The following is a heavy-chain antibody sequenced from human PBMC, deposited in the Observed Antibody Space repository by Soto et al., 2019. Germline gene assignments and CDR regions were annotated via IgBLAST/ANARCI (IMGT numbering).Heavy chain of an antibody. D-gene: IGHD5-18*01. V-gene: IGHV4-31*03. CDR2: IYYSGST. CDR3: ARVLRGYRNAIALNWFDP. Sequence: SETLSLTCNVSGGSISSSSYYWSWIRQHPGKGLEWIGYIYYSGSTYYNPSLKSRVTISVDTSKNQFSLKLSSVTAADTAVYYCARVLRGYRNAIALNWFDPWGQGTLVTVSS. CDR1: GGSISSSSYY. J-gene: IGHJ5*02.